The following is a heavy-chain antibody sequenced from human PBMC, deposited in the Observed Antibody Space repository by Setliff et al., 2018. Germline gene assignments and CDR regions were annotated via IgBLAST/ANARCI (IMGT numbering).Heavy chain of an antibody. V-gene: IGHV4-38-2*01. CDR1: YYSISSGYY. CDR2: IHHSGGT. Sequence: SETLSLTCAVSYYSISSGYYWGWIRQPPGKGLEWIGEIHHSGGTSYNPSLKSRVTISIDTSKNQFSLNLNSVTAADTAVYFCARTTHYDFWSGYLYWGQGTLVTVSS. CDR3: ARTTHYDFWSGYLY. D-gene: IGHD3-3*01. J-gene: IGHJ4*02.